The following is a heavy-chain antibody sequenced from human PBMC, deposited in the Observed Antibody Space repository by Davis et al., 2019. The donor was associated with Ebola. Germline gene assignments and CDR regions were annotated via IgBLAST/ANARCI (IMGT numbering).Heavy chain of an antibody. Sequence: GESLKISCAASGFTFSNAWMSWVRQAPGKGLEWVGRIKSKTDGGTTDYAAPVKGRFTISRDDSKNTLYLQMNSLKTEDTAVYYCTTGMIYGGGFDPWGQGTLVTVSS. CDR1: GFTFSNAW. D-gene: IGHD3-16*01. V-gene: IGHV3-15*01. J-gene: IGHJ5*02. CDR2: IKSKTDGGTT. CDR3: TTGMIYGGGFDP.